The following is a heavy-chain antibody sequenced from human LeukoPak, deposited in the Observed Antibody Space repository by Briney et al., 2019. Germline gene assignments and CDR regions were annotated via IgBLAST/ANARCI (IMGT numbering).Heavy chain of an antibody. Sequence: PGGSLRLSYAASGFTFSSYAMSWVRQAPGKGLEWVSAISGSGGSTYYADSVKGRFTISRDNSKNTLYLQMNSLRAEDTAVYYCVKDGSYCSGGSCYRNAFDIWGQGTMVTVSS. D-gene: IGHD2-15*01. CDR1: GFTFSSYA. CDR3: VKDGSYCSGGSCYRNAFDI. CDR2: ISGSGGST. J-gene: IGHJ3*02. V-gene: IGHV3-23*01.